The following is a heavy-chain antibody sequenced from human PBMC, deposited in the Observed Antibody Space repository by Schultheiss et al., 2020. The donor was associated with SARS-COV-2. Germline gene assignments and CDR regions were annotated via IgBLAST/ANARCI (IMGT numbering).Heavy chain of an antibody. CDR3: ARSGSYGLAGYYYGMDV. CDR1: GFTFGDYA. CDR2: ISSSGSTI. Sequence: GGSLRLSCTASGFTFGDYAMSWVRQAPGKGLEWVSYISSSGSTIYYADSVKGRFTISRDNAKNSLYLQMNSLRAEDTAVYYCARSGSYGLAGYYYGMDVWGQGTTVTVSS. V-gene: IGHV3-48*03. D-gene: IGHD5-18*01. J-gene: IGHJ6*02.